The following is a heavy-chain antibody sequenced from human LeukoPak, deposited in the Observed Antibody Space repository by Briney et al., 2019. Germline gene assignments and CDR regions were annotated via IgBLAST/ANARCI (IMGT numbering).Heavy chain of an antibody. CDR3: ARAVFPLNPFDY. J-gene: IGHJ4*02. V-gene: IGHV1-2*02. CDR2: INPNSGGT. Sequence: ASVKVSCKASGYTFTSYDINWVRQATGQGLEWMGWINPNSGGTNYAQKFQGRVTMTRDTSISTAYMELSRLRSDDTAVYYCARAVFPLNPFDYWGQGTLVTVSS. CDR1: GYTFTSYD.